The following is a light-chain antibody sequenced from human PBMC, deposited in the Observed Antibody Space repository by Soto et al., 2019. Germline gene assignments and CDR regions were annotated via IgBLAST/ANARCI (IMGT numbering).Light chain of an antibody. CDR1: SSNIGAGYD. Sequence: QSALTQPPSVSGAPGQRVTISCTGSSSNIGAGYDVHWYQQLPGTAPKLLIYGNSNRPSGVPDRFSGSKSGTSASLAITGLQAEDEADYYCQSYDSSLSGYKVFGGGTKLTVL. CDR2: GNS. V-gene: IGLV1-40*01. J-gene: IGLJ2*01. CDR3: QSYDSSLSGYKV.